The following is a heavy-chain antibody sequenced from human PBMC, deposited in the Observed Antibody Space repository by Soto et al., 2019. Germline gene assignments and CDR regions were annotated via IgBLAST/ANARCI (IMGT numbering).Heavy chain of an antibody. D-gene: IGHD3-10*01. J-gene: IGHJ4*02. Sequence: VSVKVSCKASGYTFTVYYMHWVRQAPGQGLEWMGWINPNSGGTNYAQKFQGWVTMTRDTSISTAYMELSRLRSDDTAVYYCARDARGDEAPMDYWGQGTLVTVSS. CDR1: GYTFTVYY. CDR2: INPNSGGT. V-gene: IGHV1-2*04. CDR3: ARDARGDEAPMDY.